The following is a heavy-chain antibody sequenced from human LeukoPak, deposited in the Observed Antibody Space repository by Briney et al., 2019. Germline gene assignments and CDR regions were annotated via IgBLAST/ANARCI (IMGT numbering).Heavy chain of an antibody. D-gene: IGHD3-22*01. CDR1: GFTFSSYS. Sequence: GGSLRLSCAASGFTFSSYSMNWVRQAPGKGLEWVSYISSSSSTIYYADSVRGRFTISRDNVKNSLYLQMNSLRDEDTAVYYCARGNYYDSSGYSSHDYWGQGTLVTVSS. J-gene: IGHJ4*02. CDR3: ARGNYYDSSGYSSHDY. CDR2: ISSSSSTI. V-gene: IGHV3-48*02.